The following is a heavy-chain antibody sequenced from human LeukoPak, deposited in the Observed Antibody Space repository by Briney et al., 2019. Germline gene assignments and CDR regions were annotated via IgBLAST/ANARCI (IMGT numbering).Heavy chain of an antibody. CDR1: GGSISSGGYY. Sequence: SQTLSLTCTVSGGSISSGGYYWSWIRQHPGKGLEWIGYIYYSGTTYYSPSLKSRAIISVDTSKNQFSLRLTSVTAADTAVYYCASASYDFWSGYYEHVDYWGQGTLVTVSS. CDR2: IYYSGTT. D-gene: IGHD3-3*01. CDR3: ASASYDFWSGYYEHVDY. J-gene: IGHJ4*02. V-gene: IGHV4-31*03.